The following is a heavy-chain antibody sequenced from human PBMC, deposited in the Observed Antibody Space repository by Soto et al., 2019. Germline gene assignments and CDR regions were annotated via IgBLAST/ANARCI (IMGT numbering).Heavy chain of an antibody. J-gene: IGHJ6*02. D-gene: IGHD6-19*01. CDR3: ARPSVAGSAFGMDV. CDR2: VFYSGRT. Sequence: KPSETLSLTCTVAGGSISSAPSYWAWIRQPPGKGLEWIGHVFYSGRTTYSPSLRSRVSISADTSKNQFSLKLSSVTAADTAVYYCARPSVAGSAFGMDVWGQGTTVTVSS. CDR1: GGSISSAPSY. V-gene: IGHV4-39*01.